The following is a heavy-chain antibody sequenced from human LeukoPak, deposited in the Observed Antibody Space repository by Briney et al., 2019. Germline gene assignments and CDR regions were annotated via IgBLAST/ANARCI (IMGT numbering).Heavy chain of an antibody. CDR1: GGSISSYY. CDR2: FYHSGST. CDR3: ASTQRWLAFDY. Sequence: PSETLSLTCTVSGGSISSYYWSWIRQPPGKGLEYIGCFYHSGSTNHNPSLKSRVTTSVDTSKNQFSLRLSSVTAADTAVYYCASTQRWLAFDYWGQGILVTVSS. D-gene: IGHD6-19*01. J-gene: IGHJ4*02. V-gene: IGHV4-59*01.